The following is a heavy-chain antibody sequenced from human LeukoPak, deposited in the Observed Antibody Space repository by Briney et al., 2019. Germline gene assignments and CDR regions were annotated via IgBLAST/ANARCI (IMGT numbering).Heavy chain of an antibody. V-gene: IGHV3-11*01. CDR3: ARHYFHGSGHGGH. J-gene: IGHJ4*02. CDR1: GFTFSDYY. Sequence: GGPLRLSCAASGFTFSDYYMSWIRQAPGKGLEWLSYICSSGRNIYYADSVKGRFTISRDNAKNSLYLQMNSLRVEDTAVYYCARHYFHGSGHGGHWGQGTLVTVSS. CDR2: ICSSGRNI. D-gene: IGHD2-15*01.